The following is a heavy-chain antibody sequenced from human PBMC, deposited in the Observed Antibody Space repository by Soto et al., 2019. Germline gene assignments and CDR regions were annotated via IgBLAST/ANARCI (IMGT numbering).Heavy chain of an antibody. J-gene: IGHJ4*02. CDR2: IYNSGST. Sequence: SETLSLTCTVSGGSISSYYWTWIRQPPGKGLEWIGFIYNSGSTHYNPSLRSRVTISVDTSKNQFSLKLRSVTAADTAVYFCARHDNMTFGYQYLDSWGPGTRVTVSS. CDR1: GGSISSYY. CDR3: ARHDNMTFGYQYLDS. V-gene: IGHV4-59*08. D-gene: IGHD3-22*01.